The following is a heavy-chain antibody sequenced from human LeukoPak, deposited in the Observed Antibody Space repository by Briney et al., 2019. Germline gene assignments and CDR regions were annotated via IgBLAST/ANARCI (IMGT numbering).Heavy chain of an antibody. V-gene: IGHV3-23*01. CDR3: ALWTTIDY. CDR2: IGSSGGGT. Sequence: LILSSVATGLHFSNHAISWVRPAPGQGLEWVSVIGSSGGGTKYADSVKGRFTISRDNSRDTLYLQMNSLRAEDTAVYYCALWTTIDYWGQGALVTVSS. CDR1: GLHFSNHA. J-gene: IGHJ4*02. D-gene: IGHD1-14*01.